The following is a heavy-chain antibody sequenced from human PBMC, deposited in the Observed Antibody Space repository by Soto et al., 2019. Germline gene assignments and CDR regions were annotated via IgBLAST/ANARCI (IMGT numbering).Heavy chain of an antibody. CDR1: GFTFSSYA. D-gene: IGHD2-15*01. V-gene: IGHV3-23*01. Sequence: GGSLRLSWAASGFTFSSYAMSWVRQAPGKGMEWVAAISGSGGSTYYADSVKGRFTISRENSKNTLYLQMNSLRAEDAAVYYCAKDLVGSNADYYDYWGQGTLVTVSS. CDR2: ISGSGGST. J-gene: IGHJ4*02. CDR3: AKDLVGSNADYYDY.